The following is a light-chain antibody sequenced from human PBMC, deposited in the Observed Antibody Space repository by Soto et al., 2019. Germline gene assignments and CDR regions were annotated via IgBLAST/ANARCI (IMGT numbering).Light chain of an antibody. Sequence: QSVLTQPPSVSGAPGQRVTISCTGSSSNIGAGYDVHWYQQLPGTAPKLLIYGNSNRPSGVPDRFSGSKSGTSASLAITGLQAEDDADYYCQSYDSSLSGVLFGGGTKLTVL. J-gene: IGLJ2*01. CDR1: SSNIGAGYD. V-gene: IGLV1-40*01. CDR2: GNS. CDR3: QSYDSSLSGVL.